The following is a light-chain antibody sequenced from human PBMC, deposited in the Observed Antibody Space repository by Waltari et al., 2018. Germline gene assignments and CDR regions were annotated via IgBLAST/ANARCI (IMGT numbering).Light chain of an antibody. Sequence: SYELTQPPSVSVSPGQTARITRPGAALPKKYAYWYQQRSGQAPVLVIYEDSKRPSGIPERISGASSGTMATLTISGAQVEDEADYCYSTDTSGDHRFGGGTKLTVL. CDR1: ALPKKY. CDR2: EDS. CDR3: YSTDTSGDHR. J-gene: IGLJ2*01. V-gene: IGLV3-10*01.